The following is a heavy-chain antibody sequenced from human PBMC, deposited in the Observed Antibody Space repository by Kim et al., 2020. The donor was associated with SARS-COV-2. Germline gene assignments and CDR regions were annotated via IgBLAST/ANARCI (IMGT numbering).Heavy chain of an antibody. CDR3: ARGLNAARPNY. CDR2: T. D-gene: IGHD6-6*01. V-gene: IGHV1-18*01. J-gene: IGHJ4*02. Sequence: TNYAQKLQGRVTMTTDTATSTAYMELRSLRSDDTAVYYCARGLNAARPNYWGQGTLVTVSS.